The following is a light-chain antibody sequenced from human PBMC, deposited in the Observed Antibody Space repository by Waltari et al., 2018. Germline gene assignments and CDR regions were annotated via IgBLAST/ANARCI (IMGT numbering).Light chain of an antibody. CDR3: QQYNNWPL. V-gene: IGKV3-15*01. J-gene: IGKJ5*01. CDR2: GAS. CDR1: QSGSSN. Sequence: EIVMTQSPATLSVSPGERATLACRASQSGSSNLAWYQQKPGQAPRLLIYGASTRATGIPARFSGSRSGTEFTLTLSSMQSEDFAVYYCQQYNNWPLFGQGTRLEIK.